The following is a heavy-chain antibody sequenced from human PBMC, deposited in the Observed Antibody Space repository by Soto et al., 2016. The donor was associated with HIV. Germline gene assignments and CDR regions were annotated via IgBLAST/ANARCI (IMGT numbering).Heavy chain of an antibody. D-gene: IGHD1-26*01. V-gene: IGHV3-66*01. CDR3: ARDRRAEGRGYYYVLRYGR. Sequence: EVQLVESGGGLVQPGGSLRLSCAASGFTVSSNYMSWVRQAPGKGLEWVSVIYSGGSTYYADSVKGRFTISRDNSKNTLYLQMNSLRAEDTAVYYCARDRRAEGRGYYYVLRYGRLGPRDHGHRLL. CDR1: GFTVSSNY. J-gene: IGHJ6*02. CDR2: IYSGGST.